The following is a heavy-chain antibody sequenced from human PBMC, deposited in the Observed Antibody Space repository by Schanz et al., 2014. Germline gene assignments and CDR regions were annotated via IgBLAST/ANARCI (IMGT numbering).Heavy chain of an antibody. J-gene: IGHJ4*02. CDR1: GFTLSSYW. Sequence: EVKLVESGGGAVRPGGSLRLSCAASGFTLSSYWMHWVRQAPGKGLEWVSSISHSGGSKYYADSVKGRFTISRDNSKNTLYLQMNSLRAEDTAVYYCAKQIHYDILTVTRNWGQGTLVTVSS. V-gene: IGHV3-23*04. CDR3: AKQIHYDILTVTRN. D-gene: IGHD3-9*01. CDR2: ISHSGGSK.